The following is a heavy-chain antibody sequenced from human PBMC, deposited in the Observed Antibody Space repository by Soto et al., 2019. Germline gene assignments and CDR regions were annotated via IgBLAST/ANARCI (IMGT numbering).Heavy chain of an antibody. J-gene: IGHJ4*02. V-gene: IGHV4-39*01. CDR1: GGSISSSSYY. D-gene: IGHD6-19*01. CDR2: IYYSGST. CDR3: ARPQQWLVPFDY. Sequence: QLQLQESGPGLVKPSETLSLTCTVSGGSISSSSYYWGWIRQPPGKGLEWIGSIYYSGSTYYNPSLKSRVTISVDTSKNQFSLKLSSVTAADTAVYYCARPQQWLVPFDYWGQGTLVTVSS.